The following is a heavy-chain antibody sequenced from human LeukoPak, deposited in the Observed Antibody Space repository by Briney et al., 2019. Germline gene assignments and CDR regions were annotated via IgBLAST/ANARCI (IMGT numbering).Heavy chain of an antibody. CDR1: GFTVSSNY. CDR3: AKGGDYGDSYGMDV. V-gene: IGHV3-53*01. CDR2: IYSGGST. Sequence: GGSLRLSCAASGFTVSSNYMSWVRQAPGKGLEWVSVIYSGGSTYYADSVKGRFTISRDNSKNTLYLQMNSLRVEDTAVYYCAKGGDYGDSYGMDVWGQGTTVTVSS. J-gene: IGHJ6*02. D-gene: IGHD4-17*01.